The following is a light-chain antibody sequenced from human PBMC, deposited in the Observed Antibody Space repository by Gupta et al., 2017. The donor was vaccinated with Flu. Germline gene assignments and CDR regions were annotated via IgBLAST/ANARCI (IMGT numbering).Light chain of an antibody. CDR1: QSVSDN. CDR3: QQYQNWPPFT. CDR2: CAS. Sequence: DIVMQQSPVPLSVSAGERATFSSRTSQSVSDNLAWYQQKPGQAPRLLIFCASNRATGIPARFSGSGSGTEFTLTISSLQSDDFAVYYCQQYQNWPPFTFGGGTKVEIK. J-gene: IGKJ4*01. V-gene: IGKV3-15*01.